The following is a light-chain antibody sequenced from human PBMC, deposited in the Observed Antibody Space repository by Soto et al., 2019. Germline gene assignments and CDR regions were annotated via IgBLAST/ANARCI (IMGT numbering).Light chain of an antibody. Sequence: QSVLTQPPSASATPEQRVTISCSGSNSNIGTNTVNWYQQLPGTAPRLLIYTNNQRPSGVPQRFSGSKTGTSASLAIGGLQSEDGADYYCAAWDDSLGAYVFGTGTQVTVL. V-gene: IGLV1-44*01. CDR2: TNN. CDR1: NSNIGTNT. CDR3: AAWDDSLGAYV. J-gene: IGLJ1*01.